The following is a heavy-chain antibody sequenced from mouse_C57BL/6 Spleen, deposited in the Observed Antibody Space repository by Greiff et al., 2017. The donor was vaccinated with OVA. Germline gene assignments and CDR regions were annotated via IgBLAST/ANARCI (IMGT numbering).Heavy chain of an antibody. CDR1: GYSITSGYY. Sequence: EVQLVESGPGLVKPSQSLSLTCSVTGYSITSGYYWNWIRQFPGNKLEWMGYISYDGSNNYNPSLKNRISITRDTSKNQFFLKLNSVTTEDTATYYCARDREDYGAWFAYWGQGTLVTVSA. J-gene: IGHJ3*01. D-gene: IGHD2-4*01. CDR3: ARDREDYGAWFAY. V-gene: IGHV3-6*01. CDR2: ISYDGSN.